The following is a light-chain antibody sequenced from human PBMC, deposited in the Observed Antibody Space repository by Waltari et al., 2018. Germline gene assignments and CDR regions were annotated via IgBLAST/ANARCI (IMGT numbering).Light chain of an antibody. V-gene: IGLV3-21*03. CDR1: NLGSKS. CDR3: QVWDSSSNHVV. J-gene: IGLJ2*01. Sequence: SYVLTQPPSVSVAPGKTATLTRGGDNLGSKSVHWYQQRPGQAPVGVVFDDSDRPSGTPERFSGSNSGNTATLTISRAEAGHEADYFCQVWDSSSNHVVFGGGTKLTVL. CDR2: DDS.